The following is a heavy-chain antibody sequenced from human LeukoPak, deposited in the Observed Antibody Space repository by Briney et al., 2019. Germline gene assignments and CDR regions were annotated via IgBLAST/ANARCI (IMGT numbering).Heavy chain of an antibody. CDR3: ARDWRLDWFDP. CDR1: GFTFSSYW. D-gene: IGHD3-3*01. CDR2: IKQDGSER. Sequence: GGSLRLSCAASGFTFSSYWMSWVRQAPGKGLKWVAIIKQDGSERYYVDSVKGRFTISRDNGKNSLYLQMNRLRAEDTAVYYCARDWRLDWFDPWGQGTLVTVSS. V-gene: IGHV3-7*01. J-gene: IGHJ5*02.